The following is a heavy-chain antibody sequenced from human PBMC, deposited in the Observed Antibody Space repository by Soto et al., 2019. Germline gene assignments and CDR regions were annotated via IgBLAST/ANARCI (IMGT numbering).Heavy chain of an antibody. D-gene: IGHD3-22*01. CDR2: ISSSSSYM. Sequence: EEQLVESGGGLVQPGGSLKLSCAASGITLSGSAMHWVRQAPGKGLEWVSSISSSSSYMYYADSVKGRFTISRDNAKNSLYLQMNSLRAEDTAVYYCARYYYDSSGYYLDYWGQGTLVTVSS. V-gene: IGHV3-21*01. CDR1: GITLSGSA. CDR3: ARYYYDSSGYYLDY. J-gene: IGHJ4*02.